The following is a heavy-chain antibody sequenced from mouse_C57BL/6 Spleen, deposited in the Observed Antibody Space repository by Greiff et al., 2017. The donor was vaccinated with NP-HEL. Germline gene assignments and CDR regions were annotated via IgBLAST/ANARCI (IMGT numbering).Heavy chain of an antibody. CDR3: TRSYYGSYAMDY. D-gene: IGHD1-1*01. Sequence: QVQLQQSGAELVRPGASVTLSCKASGYTFTDYEMHWVKQTPVHGLEWIGAIDPETGGTAYNQKFKGKAILTADKSSSTAYMELRSLTSEDSAVYYCTRSYYGSYAMDYWGQGTSVTVSS. CDR2: IDPETGGT. V-gene: IGHV1-15*01. J-gene: IGHJ4*01. CDR1: GYTFTDYE.